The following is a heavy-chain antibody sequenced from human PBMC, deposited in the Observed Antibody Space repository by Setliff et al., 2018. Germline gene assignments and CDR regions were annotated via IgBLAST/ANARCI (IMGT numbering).Heavy chain of an antibody. Sequence: ASVKVSCKASGYIFNTFGINWMRRAPGQGLEWIGWISPYNGDTKYAQNLQGRVTLATDTSTSTAYVEVRSLRSDDTAVYYCARSPPNRGVGQGHHMDVWGKGTTVTVSS. CDR3: ARSPPNRGVGQGHHMDV. V-gene: IGHV1-18*01. D-gene: IGHD1-26*01. J-gene: IGHJ6*03. CDR1: GYIFNTFG. CDR2: ISPYNGDT.